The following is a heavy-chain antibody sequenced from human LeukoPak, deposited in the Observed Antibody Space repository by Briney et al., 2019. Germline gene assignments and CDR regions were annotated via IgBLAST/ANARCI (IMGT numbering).Heavy chain of an antibody. Sequence: GGSLRLSCAASGFTFSSCGMHWVRQAPGKGLEWVAVIWYDGSNKYYADSVKGRFTISRDNSKNTLYLQMNSLRAEDTAVYYCAKDSAGTLDYWGQGTLVTVSS. D-gene: IGHD1-1*01. CDR1: GFTFSSCG. CDR3: AKDSAGTLDY. J-gene: IGHJ4*02. CDR2: IWYDGSNK. V-gene: IGHV3-33*06.